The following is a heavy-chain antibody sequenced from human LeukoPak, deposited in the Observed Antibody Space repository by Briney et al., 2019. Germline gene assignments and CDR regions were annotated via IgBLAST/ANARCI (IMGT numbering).Heavy chain of an antibody. Sequence: SETLSLTCTVSGGTISSYYWSWIRQPPGKGLEWIGYIYTSGSTNYNPSLKSRVTISVDTSKNQFSLKLSSVTAADTAVYYCAGNNYDILTGYYTYYYYYYMDVWGKGTTVTVSS. J-gene: IGHJ6*03. D-gene: IGHD3-9*01. CDR2: IYTSGST. V-gene: IGHV4-4*09. CDR3: AGNNYDILTGYYTYYYYYYMDV. CDR1: GGTISSYY.